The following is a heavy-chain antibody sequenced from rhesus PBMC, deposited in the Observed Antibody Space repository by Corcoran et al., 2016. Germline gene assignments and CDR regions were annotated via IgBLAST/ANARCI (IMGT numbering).Heavy chain of an antibody. Sequence: DVQLGESGGGLVKPGGAMELTGVASGVHIRWSGMPWVRQAPGKGLDWFSFISESGGPTYYADSVKGRFTISRDNAKNSLFLQMNSLRAEDTAVYYCTRGRTNSRFDVWGPGVLVTVSS. D-gene: IGHD1-14*01. CDR2: ISESGGPT. J-gene: IGHJ5-1*01. CDR3: TRGRTNSRFDV. V-gene: IGHV3-100*01. CDR1: GVHIRWSG.